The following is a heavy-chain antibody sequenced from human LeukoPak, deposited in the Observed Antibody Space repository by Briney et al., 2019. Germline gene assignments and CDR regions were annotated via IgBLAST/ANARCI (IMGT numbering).Heavy chain of an antibody. D-gene: IGHD3-16*01. CDR3: ARAVDVADY. CDR1: GFTFSSYG. Sequence: GTSLILSCSASGFTFSSYGMHWVRLAPDKGLEWVAVIWYDGSKKYYADSVKGRFTISRDDSRNTLYLQINSLRAEDTAVYYCARAVDVADYWGRGTLVTVSS. V-gene: IGHV3-33*01. CDR2: IWYDGSKK. J-gene: IGHJ4*02.